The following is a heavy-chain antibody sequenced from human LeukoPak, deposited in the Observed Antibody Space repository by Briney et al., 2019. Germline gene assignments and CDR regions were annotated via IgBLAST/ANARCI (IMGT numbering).Heavy chain of an antibody. J-gene: IGHJ5*02. CDR1: GYTFTNYD. V-gene: IGHV1-8*01. Sequence: ASVKVSCKASGYTFTNYDVNWVRQATGQGLEWMGWMHPNSGDTGYAQKFQGRVTMTRDTSISTAYMELSSLTSEDTAVYYCARGYSSSWSNWFDPWGQGTLVTVSS. D-gene: IGHD6-13*01. CDR3: ARGYSSSWSNWFDP. CDR2: MHPNSGDT.